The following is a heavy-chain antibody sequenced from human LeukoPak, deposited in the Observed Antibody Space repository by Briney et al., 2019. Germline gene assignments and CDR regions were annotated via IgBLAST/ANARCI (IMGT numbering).Heavy chain of an antibody. V-gene: IGHV1-18*01. D-gene: IGHD2-2*01. CDR1: GYTFTSYG. J-gene: IGHJ4*02. CDR3: ARDLSDIVVVPAATDYFDY. CDR2: ISAYNGNT. Sequence: ASVKVSCKASGYTFTSYGISWVRQAPGQGLEWMGWISAYNGNTNYAQKLQGRVTMTTDTSTSTAYMELRSLRYDDTAVYYCARDLSDIVVVPAATDYFDYWGQGTLVTVSS.